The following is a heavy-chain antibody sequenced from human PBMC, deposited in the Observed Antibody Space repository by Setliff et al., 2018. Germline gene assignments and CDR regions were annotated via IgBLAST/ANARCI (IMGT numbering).Heavy chain of an antibody. CDR3: ARPGGIAAAGTNDYYGMDV. J-gene: IGHJ6*02. CDR1: GYTFKSYA. D-gene: IGHD6-13*01. V-gene: IGHV7-4-1*02. Sequence: AASVKVSCKASGYTFKSYAMNWVRQAPGQGLQWMGWINTDTGNPTYAQGFTGRFVFSLDISVSTAYLQISSLKAEDTAVYYCARPGGIAAAGTNDYYGMDVWGQGTTVTVSS. CDR2: INTDTGNP.